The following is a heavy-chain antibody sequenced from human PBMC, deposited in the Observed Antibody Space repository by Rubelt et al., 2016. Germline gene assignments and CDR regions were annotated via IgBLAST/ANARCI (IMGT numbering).Heavy chain of an antibody. V-gene: IGHV3-30*04. J-gene: IGHJ3*02. CDR1: GFTFSSYA. D-gene: IGHD3-3*01. Sequence: QVQLVESGGGVVQPGRSLRLSCAASGFTFSSYAMHWVRQAPGKGLEWVAVISYYGSKYYADSVKGRFTISRDNSKNTLDLQMNSLRAEDTAVYYCAMEGDAFDIWGQGTMVTVSS. CDR2: ISYYGSK. CDR3: AMEGDAFDI.